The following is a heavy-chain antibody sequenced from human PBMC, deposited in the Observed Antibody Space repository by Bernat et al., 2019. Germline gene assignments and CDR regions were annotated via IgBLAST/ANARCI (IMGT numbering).Heavy chain of an antibody. D-gene: IGHD1-1*01. V-gene: IGHV3-30-3*01. CDR3: ARGQPTHWNFDY. CDR1: GFTFSSYA. CDR2: ISHDGTKK. J-gene: IGHJ4*02. Sequence: QVQLVESGGGVVQPGRSLRLSCAASGFTFSSYAIHWVRQAPGKGLEWVAIISHDGTKKYYADSVGGRFTISRDKPKNGLYLQMNSLRAEDTALYYCARGQPTHWNFDYWGQGTLVTVSS.